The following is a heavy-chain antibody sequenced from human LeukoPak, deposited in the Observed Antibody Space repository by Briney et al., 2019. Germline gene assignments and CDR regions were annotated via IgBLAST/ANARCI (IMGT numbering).Heavy chain of an antibody. CDR1: GGSISSGSYY. V-gene: IGHV4-61*02. Sequence: PSETLSLTCTVSGGSISSGSYYWSWIRQPAGKGLEWIGRIYTSGSTNYNPSLKSRVTISVDTSKNQFSLKLSSVTAADTAVYYCARDVGTYYYGAGMPPVWFDPWGQGTLVIVSS. J-gene: IGHJ5*02. D-gene: IGHD3-10*01. CDR2: IYTSGST. CDR3: ARDVGTYYYGAGMPPVWFDP.